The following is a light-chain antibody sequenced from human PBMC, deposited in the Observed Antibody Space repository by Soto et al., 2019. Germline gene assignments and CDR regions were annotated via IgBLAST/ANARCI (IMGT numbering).Light chain of an antibody. V-gene: IGKV1-39*01. CDR3: QQSYISPRT. J-gene: IGKJ1*01. CDR2: GAS. CDR1: QTIYNY. Sequence: DIQMTQSPSSLSASVGDRVTITCRASQTIYNYLNWYQQKPGKAPKLLISGASSLQSGVPLRFRGSASGTDFTLTISSLQPEDFATYYCQQSYISPRTFGPGTKVEIK.